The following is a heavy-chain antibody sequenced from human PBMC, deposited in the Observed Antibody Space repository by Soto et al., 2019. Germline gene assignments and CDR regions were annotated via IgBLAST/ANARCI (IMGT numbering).Heavy chain of an antibody. CDR1: GFTFSSYS. V-gene: IGHV3-48*01. D-gene: IGHD5-12*01. CDR2: ISSSSSTI. J-gene: IGHJ3*02. Sequence: GGSLRLSCAASGFTFSSYSMNWVRQAPGKGLEWVSYISSSSSTIYYADSVKGRFTISRHNSKNTLYLQMNSLRAEDTAVYYCARDHSGYDGSYAFDIWGQGTMVTVS. CDR3: ARDHSGYDGSYAFDI.